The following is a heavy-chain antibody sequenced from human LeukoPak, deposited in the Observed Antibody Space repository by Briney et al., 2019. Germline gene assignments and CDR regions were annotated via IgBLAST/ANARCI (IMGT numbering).Heavy chain of an antibody. Sequence: SVKVSCKASGGTFSSYAISWVRQAPGQGLEWMGGIIPIFGTANYAQKFQGRVTITADESTSTAYVELSSLRSEDTAVYYCAREEDSSGYYYYWGQGTLVTVSS. CDR2: IIPIFGTA. D-gene: IGHD3-22*01. V-gene: IGHV1-69*13. CDR3: AREEDSSGYYYY. J-gene: IGHJ4*02. CDR1: GGTFSSYA.